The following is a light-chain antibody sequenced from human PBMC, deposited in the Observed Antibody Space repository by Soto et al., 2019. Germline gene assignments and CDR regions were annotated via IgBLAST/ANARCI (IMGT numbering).Light chain of an antibody. J-gene: IGLJ2*01. Sequence: QSALTQPASVSGSPGQSITISCTGTSSDVGNFNLVSWYLQHPGKAPKLLIYEGTERPSGVSNRFSGSKSGNTASLTISGLQAEDEADYYCCSYATSGAWVFGGGTKVTVL. CDR1: SSDVGNFNL. V-gene: IGLV2-23*01. CDR2: EGT. CDR3: CSYATSGAWV.